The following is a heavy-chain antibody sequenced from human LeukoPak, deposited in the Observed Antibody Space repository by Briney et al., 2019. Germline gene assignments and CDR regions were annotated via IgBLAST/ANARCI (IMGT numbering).Heavy chain of an antibody. CDR3: AEVRYNWNDNGAFDI. CDR1: GFTFSSYG. V-gene: IGHV3-30*02. CDR2: IRYDGSNK. D-gene: IGHD1-20*01. Sequence: GGSLRLSCAASGFTFSSYGMHWVRQAPGKGLEWVAFIRYDGSNKYYADSVKGRFTISRDNSKNTLYLQMNSLRAEDTAVYYCAEVRYNWNDNGAFDIWGQGTMVTVSS. J-gene: IGHJ3*02.